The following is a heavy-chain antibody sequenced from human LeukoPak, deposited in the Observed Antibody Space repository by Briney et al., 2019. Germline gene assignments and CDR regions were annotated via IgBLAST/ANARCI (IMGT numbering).Heavy chain of an antibody. D-gene: IGHD3-22*01. CDR3: ARAPHYYDSSGYEDY. CDR2: IIPIFGTA. J-gene: IGHJ4*02. CDR1: GGTFSSYA. V-gene: IGHV1-69*05. Sequence: AASVKVSCKASGGTFSSYAISWVRQAPGQGLEWMGGIIPIFGTANYAQKFQGRVTITTDESTSTAYMELSSLRSDDTAVYYCARAPHYYDSSGYEDYWGQGTLVTVSS.